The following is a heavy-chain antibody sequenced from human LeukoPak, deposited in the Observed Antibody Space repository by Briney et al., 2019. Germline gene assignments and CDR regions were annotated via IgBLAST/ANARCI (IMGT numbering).Heavy chain of an antibody. CDR3: ARGEVVPAANLDY. J-gene: IGHJ4*02. CDR2: INPSGGRT. V-gene: IGHV1-46*01. Sequence: GASVKVSCKASGYTFTSYGISWVRQVPGQGLEWMGIINPSGGRTSYAQKFQGRVTMTRDTSISTAYMELSRLRSDDTAVYYCARGEVVPAANLDYWGQGTLVTVSS. D-gene: IGHD2-2*01. CDR1: GYTFTSYG.